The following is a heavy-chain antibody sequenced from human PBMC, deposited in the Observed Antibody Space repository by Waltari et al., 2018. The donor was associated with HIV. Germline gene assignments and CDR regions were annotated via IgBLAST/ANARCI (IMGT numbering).Heavy chain of an antibody. CDR3: GRGAAGSVSDY. CDR1: GFTSSDHY. D-gene: IGHD2-15*01. Sequence: EVQLVESGGGLVQPGGSMRLSCAASGFTSSDHYMDWVRQAPGKGLKWVGRSRSNANGYTTEYAASVEGRFSISRDEASNSAYLQMNSLKTEDTAVYFCGRGAAGSVSDYWGPGTLVTVSS. V-gene: IGHV3-72*01. J-gene: IGHJ4*02. CDR2: SRSNANGYTT.